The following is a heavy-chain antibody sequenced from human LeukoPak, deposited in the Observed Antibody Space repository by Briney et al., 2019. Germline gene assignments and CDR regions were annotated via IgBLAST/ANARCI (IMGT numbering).Heavy chain of an antibody. J-gene: IGHJ4*02. CDR1: EFTFSDYY. V-gene: IGHV3-11*05. CDR2: ISGRSTYT. Sequence: GGSLRLSCTASEFTFSDYYMSWIRQAPGKGLEWVSYISGRSTYTSYADSVKGRFTISRDNSENTLYLQMKSLRAEDTAVYYCARGDGYNFFDYWGQGTLVTVSS. D-gene: IGHD5-24*01. CDR3: ARGDGYNFFDY.